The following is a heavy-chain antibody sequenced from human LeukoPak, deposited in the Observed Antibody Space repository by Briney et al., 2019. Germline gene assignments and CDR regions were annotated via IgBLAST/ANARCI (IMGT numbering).Heavy chain of an antibody. CDR1: GGSISSYY. J-gene: IGHJ6*03. D-gene: IGHD3-22*01. CDR3: ARERGDSSGYYHYYYYMDV. Sequence: SETLSLTCTGSGGSISSYYWSWIRQPPGKGLEWIGYIYYSGSTNYNPSLKSRVTISVDTSKNQFSLKLSSVTAADTAVYYCARERGDSSGYYHYYYYMDVWGKGTTVTVSS. V-gene: IGHV4-59*01. CDR2: IYYSGST.